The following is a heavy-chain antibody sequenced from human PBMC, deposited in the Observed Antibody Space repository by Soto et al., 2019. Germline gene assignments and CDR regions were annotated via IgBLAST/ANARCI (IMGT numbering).Heavy chain of an antibody. CDR3: ARLYGSCYYYYGMDV. J-gene: IGHJ6*02. CDR2: IYYSGST. V-gene: IGHV4-59*08. D-gene: IGHD3-10*01. Sequence: SETLSLTCTVSGGSISSYYWSWIRQPPGKGLEWIGYIYYSGSTNYNPSLKSRVTISVDTSKNQFSLKLSSVTAADTAVYYCARLYGSCYYYYGMDVWGQGTTVTVSS. CDR1: GGSISSYY.